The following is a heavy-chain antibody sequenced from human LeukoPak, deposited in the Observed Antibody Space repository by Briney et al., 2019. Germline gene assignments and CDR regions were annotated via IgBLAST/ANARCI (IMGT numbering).Heavy chain of an antibody. V-gene: IGHV3-7*01. Sequence: QSGGSLRLSCVASGFTFGHRFMSWVRQAPGGGLEWVANINPDGSIKFHADSVKGRFTISRDNARNSVYLQMNSLRGEDTAVYYCARAVDVADYWGQGTLVAVSS. D-gene: IGHD3-16*01. CDR2: INPDGSIK. J-gene: IGHJ4*02. CDR3: ARAVDVADY. CDR1: GFTFGHRF.